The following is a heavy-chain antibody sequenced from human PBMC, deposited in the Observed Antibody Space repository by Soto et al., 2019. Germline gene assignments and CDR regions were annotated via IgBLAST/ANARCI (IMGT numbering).Heavy chain of an antibody. CDR1: GYSFTSYW. D-gene: IGHD2-2*01. V-gene: IGHV5-51*01. CDR3: AGTAVVPAAMSYYYYYYMDV. Sequence: LGESLKISCKGSGYSFTSYWIGWVRQMPGQGLEWMGIIYPGDSDTRYSPSFQGQVTISADKSISTAYLQWSSLKASDTAMYYCAGTAVVPAAMSYYYYYYMDVWGKGTTVTVSS. CDR2: IYPGDSDT. J-gene: IGHJ6*03.